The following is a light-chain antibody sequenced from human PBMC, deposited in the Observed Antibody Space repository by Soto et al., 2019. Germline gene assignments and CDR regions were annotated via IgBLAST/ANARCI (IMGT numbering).Light chain of an antibody. CDR3: QQYNNWLRT. V-gene: IGKV3-15*01. CDR1: QSVSSN. J-gene: IGKJ1*01. CDR2: GAS. Sequence: EIVMTQSPATLSVSPGERATLSCRASQSVSSNLAWYQHKPGQAPRLLIYGASTRATGIPARFSGSGSGTEFTLTISSLQSEDFAVYYCQQYNNWLRTFGQGTQVEIK.